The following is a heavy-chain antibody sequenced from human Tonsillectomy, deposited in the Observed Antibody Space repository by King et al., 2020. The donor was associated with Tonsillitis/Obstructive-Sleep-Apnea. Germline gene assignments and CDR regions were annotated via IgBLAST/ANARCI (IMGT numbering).Heavy chain of an antibody. D-gene: IGHD2-2*02. CDR3: ASAYCSSTSCYKESYYYGMDV. CDR1: GFTFSSYG. V-gene: IGHV3-33*01. Sequence: VQLVESGGGVVQPGRSLRLSCAASGFTFSSYGMHWVRQAPGKGLEWVAVIWYDGSNKYYADSVKGRFTISRDNSKNTLYLQMNSLRAEDTAVYYCASAYCSSTSCYKESYYYGMDVWGQGTTVTVSS. CDR2: IWYDGSNK. J-gene: IGHJ6*02.